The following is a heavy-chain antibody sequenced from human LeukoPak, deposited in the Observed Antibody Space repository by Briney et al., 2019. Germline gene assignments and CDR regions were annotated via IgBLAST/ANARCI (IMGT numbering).Heavy chain of an antibody. J-gene: IGHJ4*02. CDR1: GFSFSSYG. CDR3: ARTHSRESGYDFVFHY. CDR2: ISYDGKNI. Sequence: GGSLRLSCAASGFSFSSYGLHWVRQAPGKGLEWVSAISYDGKNIHYADSVKGRFTISRDNSRNTVYLQMNSLRVEDTAVYYCARTHSRESGYDFVFHYWGQGTRVTVSS. D-gene: IGHD5-12*01. V-gene: IGHV3-33*01.